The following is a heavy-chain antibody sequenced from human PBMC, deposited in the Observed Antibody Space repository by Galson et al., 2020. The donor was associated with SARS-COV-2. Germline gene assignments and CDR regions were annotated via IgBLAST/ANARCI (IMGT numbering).Heavy chain of an antibody. D-gene: IGHD2-2*01. CDR1: GYTFTSYG. CDR3: ASSAGYCTATSCSAGDY. J-gene: IGHJ4*02. CDR2: ISAYNDHT. V-gene: IGHV1-18*01. Sequence: GESLKISCKASGYTFTSYGFSWVRQAPGQGLEWMGWISAYNDHTNYAQKLQGRVTLTTDTSTSTAYMELRSLRSDDTAVYYCASSAGYCTATSCSAGDYWGQGTLVTVSS.